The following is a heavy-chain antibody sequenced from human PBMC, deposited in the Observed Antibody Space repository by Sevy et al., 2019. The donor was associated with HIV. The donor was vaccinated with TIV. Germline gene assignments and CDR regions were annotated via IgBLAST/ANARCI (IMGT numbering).Heavy chain of an antibody. V-gene: IGHV3-43D*04. CDR2: IRWDGGST. Sequence: GGSLRLSCAASGFTFDDYAMHWVRQAPGKGLELVSVIRWDGGSTYYADSVKGRFTISRDNSKNSLYLQMNSLRTEDTALYYCAKDIVTYCSSTSCYYLHYWGQGTLVTVSS. D-gene: IGHD2-2*01. J-gene: IGHJ4*02. CDR1: GFTFDDYA. CDR3: AKDIVTYCSSTSCYYLHY.